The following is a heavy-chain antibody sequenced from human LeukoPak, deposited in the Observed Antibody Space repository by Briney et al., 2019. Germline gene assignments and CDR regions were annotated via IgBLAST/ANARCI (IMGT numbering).Heavy chain of an antibody. CDR3: ARAVCPTIKFCDSSYFMDV. Sequence: GGSLRLSCAASGFSFDDLGMTWVRQVPGKGLEWVAGINWNGASTGYADSVRGRFTISRDNAKNSLYLQMNSLSAEDTALYYCARAVCPTIKFCDSSYFMDVWGKGTTVNVS. V-gene: IGHV3-20*04. CDR2: INWNGAST. J-gene: IGHJ6*03. D-gene: IGHD6-6*01. CDR1: GFSFDDLG.